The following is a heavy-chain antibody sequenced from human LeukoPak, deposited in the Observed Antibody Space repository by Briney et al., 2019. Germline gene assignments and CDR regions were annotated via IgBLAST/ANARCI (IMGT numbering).Heavy chain of an antibody. CDR3: AELGITMIGGV. CDR2: IKQDGSEK. D-gene: IGHD3-10*02. CDR1: GFIFSRSW. Sequence: GGSLRLSCAASGFIFSRSWMSWVRQAPGKGLEWVANIKQDGSEKYYVDSVEGRFTISRDNAKNSLYLQMNSLRAEDTAVYYCAELGITMIGGVWGKGTTVTISS. V-gene: IGHV3-7*01. J-gene: IGHJ6*04.